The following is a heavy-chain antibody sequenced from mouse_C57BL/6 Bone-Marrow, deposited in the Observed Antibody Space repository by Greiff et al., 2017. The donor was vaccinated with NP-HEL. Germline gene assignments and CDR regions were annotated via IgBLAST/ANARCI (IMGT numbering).Heavy chain of an antibody. J-gene: IGHJ2*01. CDR1: GYTFTDYE. CDR3: TREGKAY. V-gene: IGHV1-15*01. CDR2: IDPETGGT. Sequence: QVQLKESGAELVRPGASVTLSCKASGYTFTDYEMHWVKQTPVHGLEWIGAIDPETGGTAYNQKFKGKAILTADKSSSTAYMELRSLTSEDSAVYYCTREGKAYWGQGTTLTVSS.